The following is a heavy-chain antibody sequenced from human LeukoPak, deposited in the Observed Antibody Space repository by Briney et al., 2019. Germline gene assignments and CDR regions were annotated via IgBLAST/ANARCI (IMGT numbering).Heavy chain of an antibody. CDR2: ISGYKGNT. Sequence: ASVKVSCKASGYTFTSYGISWVRQAPGQGLEWMGWISGYKGNTNYAQKLQGRVTMTTDTSTSTAYMELRSLRSDDTAVYYCARVDGFWTPSLRDYYYYMDVWGKGTTVTVSS. V-gene: IGHV1-18*01. J-gene: IGHJ6*03. CDR3: ARVDGFWTPSLRDYYYYMDV. D-gene: IGHD3-3*01. CDR1: GYTFTSYG.